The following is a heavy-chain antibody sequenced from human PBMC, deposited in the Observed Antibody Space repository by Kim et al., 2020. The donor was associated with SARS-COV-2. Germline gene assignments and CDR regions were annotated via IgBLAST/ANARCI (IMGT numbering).Heavy chain of an antibody. CDR2: IYYSGST. CDR3: ARELQAGYFDY. CDR1: GGSISSYY. V-gene: IGHV4-59*01. J-gene: IGHJ4*02. Sequence: SETLSLTCTVSGGSISSYYWSWIRQPPGKGLEWIGYIYYSGSTNYNPSFRSRVTISVDTSKNQSSWKRSPVPAAATPGYSCARELQAGYFDYWGQGTLFT.